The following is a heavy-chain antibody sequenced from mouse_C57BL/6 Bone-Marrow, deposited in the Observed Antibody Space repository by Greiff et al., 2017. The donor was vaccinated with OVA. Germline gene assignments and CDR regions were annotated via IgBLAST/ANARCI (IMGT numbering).Heavy chain of an antibody. Sequence: DVMLVESGGGLVKPGGSLKLSCAASGFTFSSYAMSWVRQTPEKRLEWVATISDGGSYTYYPDNVKGRFTISRDNAKNNLYLQMSHLKSEDTDMYYCARHGSSSWYFDVWGTGTTVTVSS. CDR3: ARHGSSSWYFDV. D-gene: IGHD1-1*01. J-gene: IGHJ1*03. V-gene: IGHV5-4*03. CDR1: GFTFSSYA. CDR2: ISDGGSYT.